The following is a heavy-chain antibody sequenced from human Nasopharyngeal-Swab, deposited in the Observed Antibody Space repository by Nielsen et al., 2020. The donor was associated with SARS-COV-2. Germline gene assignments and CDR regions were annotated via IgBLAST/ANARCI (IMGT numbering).Heavy chain of an antibody. CDR1: GYTFTSYA. J-gene: IGHJ4*02. V-gene: IGHV1-24*01. Sequence: ASVKVSCKASGYTFTSYAMNWVRQAPGKGLEWMGGFDPEDGETIYAQKFQGRVTMTEDTSTDTAYMELSSLRSEDTAVYYCATDRIAAAGDLDYWGQGTLVTVSS. D-gene: IGHD6-13*01. CDR3: ATDRIAAAGDLDY. CDR2: FDPEDGET.